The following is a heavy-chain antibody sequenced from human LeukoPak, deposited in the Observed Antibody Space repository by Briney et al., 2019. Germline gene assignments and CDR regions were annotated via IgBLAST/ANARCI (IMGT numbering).Heavy chain of an antibody. CDR3: ARGTLLGLRYYSGMVV. V-gene: IGHV3-64*01. Sequence: GGSLRLSCAASGFTFSCYAMHWLRQAPGKGVEYLSDICSNGCSTFYANSVRGSLTISRDNSKNTLYLQMSSLRAEDMAVYYCARGTLLGLRYYSGMVVWGQGTTVTAS. CDR1: GFTFSCYA. J-gene: IGHJ6*02. D-gene: IGHD2-15*01. CDR2: ICSNGCST.